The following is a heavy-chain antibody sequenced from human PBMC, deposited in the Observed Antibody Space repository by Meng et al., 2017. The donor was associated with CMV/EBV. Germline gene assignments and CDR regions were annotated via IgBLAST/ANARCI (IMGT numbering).Heavy chain of an antibody. V-gene: IGHV3-53*01. J-gene: IGHJ4*02. CDR1: TVSSNY. CDR3: ARHQRIYYYDSSGLFPAVDY. Sequence: TVSSNYRSWVRQAPGKGLEWVSVIDSGGSTYYADSVKGRFTISRDNSKNTLYLQMNSLRAEDTAVYYCARHQRIYYYDSSGLFPAVDYWGQGTLVTVSS. CDR2: IDSGGST. D-gene: IGHD3-22*01.